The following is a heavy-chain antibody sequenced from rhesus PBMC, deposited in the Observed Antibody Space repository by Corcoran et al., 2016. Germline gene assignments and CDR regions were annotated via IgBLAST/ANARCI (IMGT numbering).Heavy chain of an antibody. CDR2: ISGSSGST. CDR1: GGSVSSSTW. V-gene: IGHV4-65*01. CDR3: ASAARGYEGDY. Sequence: VQLQESGPGLVTPSETLSLTCAVSGGSVSSSTWWSWIRKPPGTGLEWIGYISGSSGSTYYNPSLKSRVTIATDTSKNQFFLKLSSVTAADTAVYYCASAARGYEGDYWGQGVLVTGSS. J-gene: IGHJ4*01. D-gene: IGHD3-28*01.